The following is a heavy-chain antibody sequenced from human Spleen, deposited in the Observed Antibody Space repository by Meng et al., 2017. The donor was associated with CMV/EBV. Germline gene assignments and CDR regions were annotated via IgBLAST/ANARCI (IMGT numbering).Heavy chain of an antibody. V-gene: IGHV4-61*01. CDR1: GGSVSSGSYY. Sequence: GSLRLSCTVSGGSVSSGSYYWSWIRQPPGKGLEWIGYIYYSGSTNYNPSLKSRVTISVDTSKNQFSPKLSSVTAADTAVYYCARTTTVTTDPWGQGTLVTVSS. CDR3: ARTTTVTTDP. D-gene: IGHD4-17*01. J-gene: IGHJ5*02. CDR2: IYYSGST.